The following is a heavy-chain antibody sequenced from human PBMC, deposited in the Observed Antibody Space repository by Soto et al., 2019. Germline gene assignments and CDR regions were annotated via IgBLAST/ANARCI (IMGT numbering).Heavy chain of an antibody. CDR2: IIPIFGTA. Sequence: ASVKVSCKACGWTFSSYAISWVRQAPGQGREWMGGIIPIFGTANYAQKFQGRVTITADKSTSTAYMELSSLRSEDTAVYYCARDRALWFGELLYYYYYGMQVWGQATTFNVS. J-gene: IGHJ6*01. CDR3: ARDRALWFGELLYYYYYGMQV. V-gene: IGHV1-69*06. CDR1: GWTFSSYA. D-gene: IGHD3-10*01.